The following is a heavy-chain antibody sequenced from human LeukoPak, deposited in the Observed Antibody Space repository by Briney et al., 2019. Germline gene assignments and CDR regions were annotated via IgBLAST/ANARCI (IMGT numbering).Heavy chain of an antibody. CDR1: EFTVCSNY. Sequence: GGSLRLSCVASEFTVCSNYMSWVRQAPGKGLEWVSVIYSDTSTYYANSVKGRFTISRDNSQNTVYLQMNSLRVEDTAVYYCAGRAPLDYWGQGTPVIVSS. CDR2: IYSDTST. V-gene: IGHV3-66*01. CDR3: AGRAPLDY. J-gene: IGHJ4*02.